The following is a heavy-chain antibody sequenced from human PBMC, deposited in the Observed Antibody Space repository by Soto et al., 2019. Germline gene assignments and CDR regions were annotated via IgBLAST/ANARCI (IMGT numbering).Heavy chain of an antibody. J-gene: IGHJ4*01. V-gene: IGHV3-15*07. CDR2: IKSKTDGGTT. CDR1: GFTFTNAW. D-gene: IGHD3-22*01. CDR3: TTESYSTIIIVRFDY. Sequence: GGSLRLSRAASGFTFTNAWINWVRQAPGKGLEWVGRIKSKTDGGTTDYAEPVKGRFAISRDDSNNMVDLQMNSLKIEDTAVYYCTTESYSTIIIVRFDYWGHGTLVTVSS.